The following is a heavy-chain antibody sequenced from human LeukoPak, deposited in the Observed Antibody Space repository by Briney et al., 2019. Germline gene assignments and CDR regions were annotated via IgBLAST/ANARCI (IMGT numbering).Heavy chain of an antibody. CDR3: ARQIISGCSGGSCLRPSDY. D-gene: IGHD2-15*01. V-gene: IGHV4-4*07. CDR2: IYTSGST. CDR1: GGSISTYY. J-gene: IGHJ4*02. Sequence: SETLSLTCTVSGGSISTYYWSWIRQPAGKGLEWIGRIYTSGSTNYNPSLKSRVTMSVGTSKNQFSLKLSSVTAADTAVYYCARQIISGCSGGSCLRPSDYWGQGALVTVSP.